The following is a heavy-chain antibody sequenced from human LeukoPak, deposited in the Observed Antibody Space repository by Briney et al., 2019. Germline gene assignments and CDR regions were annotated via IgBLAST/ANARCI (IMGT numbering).Heavy chain of an antibody. Sequence: GRSLRLSCAASGFTFSSYAMHWVRQAPGKGLEWVAVISYGGSNKYYADSVKGRFTISRDNSKNTLYLQMNSLRAEDTAVYYCAREDILTLGIDYWGQGTLVTVSS. CDR2: ISYGGSNK. D-gene: IGHD3-9*01. V-gene: IGHV3-30*04. CDR1: GFTFSSYA. J-gene: IGHJ4*02. CDR3: AREDILTLGIDY.